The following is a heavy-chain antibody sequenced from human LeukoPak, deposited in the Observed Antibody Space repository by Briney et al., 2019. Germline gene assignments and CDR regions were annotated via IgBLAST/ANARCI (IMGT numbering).Heavy chain of an antibody. V-gene: IGHV3-30*04. D-gene: IGHD3-9*01. CDR3: ARSPGDILTGYYLIFDY. CDR2: ISYDGSNK. Sequence: GGSLRLSCAASGFTFSSYAMHWVRQAPGKGLEWVAVISYDGSNKYYADSVKGRLTISRDNSKNTLYLQMNSLRAEDTAVYYCARSPGDILTGYYLIFDYWGQGTLVTVSS. J-gene: IGHJ4*02. CDR1: GFTFSSYA.